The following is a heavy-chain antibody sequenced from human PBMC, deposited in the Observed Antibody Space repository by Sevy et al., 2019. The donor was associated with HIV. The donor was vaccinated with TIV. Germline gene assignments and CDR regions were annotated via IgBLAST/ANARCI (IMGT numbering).Heavy chain of an antibody. CDR3: ARDAMYYYDGSGYFDY. J-gene: IGHJ4*02. V-gene: IGHV3-48*02. CDR1: GFTFSSYS. Sequence: GGSLSLSCAASGFTFSSYSMYWVRQAPGQGLERVSYISSSSSSIYYADSAKGRVTISRDNAKNTLYLQMNSLTDADTAVYYCARDAMYYYDGSGYFDYWGQGTLVTVSS. D-gene: IGHD3-22*01. CDR2: ISSSSSSI.